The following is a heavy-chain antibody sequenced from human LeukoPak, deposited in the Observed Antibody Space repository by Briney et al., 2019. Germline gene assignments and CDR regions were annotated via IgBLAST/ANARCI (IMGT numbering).Heavy chain of an antibody. CDR1: GGTFSSYA. CDR3: ARDGEYYYDSSGYSAYFDH. V-gene: IGHV1-69*13. D-gene: IGHD3-22*01. Sequence: ASVKVSCKASGGTFSSYAISWVRQAPGQGLEWMGGIIPIFGTANYAQKFQGRVTITADESTSTAYMELSSLRSEDTAVYYCARDGEYYYDSSGYSAYFDHWGQGTLVTVSS. J-gene: IGHJ4*02. CDR2: IIPIFGTA.